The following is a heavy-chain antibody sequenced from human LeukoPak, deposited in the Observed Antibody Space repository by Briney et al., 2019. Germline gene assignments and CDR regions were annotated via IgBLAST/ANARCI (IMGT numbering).Heavy chain of an antibody. Sequence: GGSLRLSCAASGFTFSSYGMHWVRQAPGKGLEWVAVIWYDGSNKYYADSVKGRFTISRDNSKNTLYLQMNSLRAEDTAVYYCASNQYYYDSSGHFSPHFGYWGQGTLVTVSS. CDR2: IWYDGSNK. J-gene: IGHJ4*02. CDR1: GFTFSSYG. D-gene: IGHD3-22*01. CDR3: ASNQYYYDSSGHFSPHFGY. V-gene: IGHV3-33*01.